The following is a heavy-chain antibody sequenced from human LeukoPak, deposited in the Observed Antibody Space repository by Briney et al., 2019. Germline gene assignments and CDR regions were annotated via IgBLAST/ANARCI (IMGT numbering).Heavy chain of an antibody. D-gene: IGHD6-19*01. CDR1: GFTFISYS. CDR3: VRDYAVADPRWAF. J-gene: IGHJ4*02. Sequence: PGGSLRLSCAASGFTFISYSMNWVRQAPGKGLEWISYISSSTTTIYYADSVRGRFTVSRDNAKNSLYLQMNSLRAEDTAVYYCVRDYAVADPRWAFWGQGTLVTVSS. CDR2: ISSSTTTI. V-gene: IGHV3-48*04.